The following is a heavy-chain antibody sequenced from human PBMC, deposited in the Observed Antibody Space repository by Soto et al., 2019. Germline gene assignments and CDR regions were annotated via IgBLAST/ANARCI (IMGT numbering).Heavy chain of an antibody. V-gene: IGHV3-64*01. D-gene: IGHD2-21*01. CDR3: ARRIPFGYGMDV. CDR1: GFTFSSYA. J-gene: IGHJ6*02. Sequence: EVQLVESGGGLVQPGGSLRLSCAASGFTFSSYAMHWVRQAPGKGLECVSAITSTGGNTDYASSVKGRFTISRDNSKNTLYLQMGSLRAEDMAVYYCARRIPFGYGMDVWGQGTTVTVSS. CDR2: ITSTGGNT.